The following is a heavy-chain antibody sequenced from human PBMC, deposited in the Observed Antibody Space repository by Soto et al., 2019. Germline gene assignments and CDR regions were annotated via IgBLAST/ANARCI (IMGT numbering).Heavy chain of an antibody. D-gene: IGHD3-10*01. CDR2: ISGSGGST. J-gene: IGHJ6*03. CDR3: ARTYGSGRDYYYYYMDV. Sequence: GGSLRLSCAASGFTFSSYAMSWVRQAPGKGLEWVSAISGSGGSTYYADSVKGRFTISRDNAKNSLYLQMNSLRAEDTAVYYCARTYGSGRDYYYYYMDVWGKGTTVTVSS. CDR1: GFTFSSYA. V-gene: IGHV3-23*01.